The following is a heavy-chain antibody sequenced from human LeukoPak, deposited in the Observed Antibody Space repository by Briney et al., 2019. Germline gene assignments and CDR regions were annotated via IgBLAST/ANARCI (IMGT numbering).Heavy chain of an antibody. D-gene: IGHD2-2*01. CDR1: GGSFSDFY. CDR3: ARGACTTTSCYAFDV. Sequence: SETLSLTCAVYGGSFSDFYWSWIRQPPGKGLEWIGEIHQTGITNYNPSLKSRVTISVDTSKNQFSLKLSSVTAADTAVYYCARGACTTTSCYAFDVRGQGTLVTVSS. J-gene: IGHJ4*02. CDR2: IHQTGIT. V-gene: IGHV4-34*01.